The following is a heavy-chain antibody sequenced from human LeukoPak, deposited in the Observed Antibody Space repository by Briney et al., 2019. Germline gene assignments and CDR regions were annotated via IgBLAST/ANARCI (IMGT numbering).Heavy chain of an antibody. CDR2: IYYSGST. CDR1: GGSISSSSYY. J-gene: IGHJ3*02. D-gene: IGHD3-22*01. CDR3: ARDWYYYDSSGYLEAFDI. V-gene: IGHV4-39*07. Sequence: SETLSLTCTASGGSISSSSYYWGWIRQPPGKGLEWIGSIYYSGSTYYNPSLKSRVTISVDTSKNQFSLKLSSVTAADTAVYYCARDWYYYDSSGYLEAFDIWGQGTMVTVSS.